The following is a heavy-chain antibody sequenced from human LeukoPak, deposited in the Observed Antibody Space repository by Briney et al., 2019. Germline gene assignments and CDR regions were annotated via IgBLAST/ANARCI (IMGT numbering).Heavy chain of an antibody. V-gene: IGHV3-23*01. J-gene: IGHJ4*02. CDR2: STGSDGTS. CDR1: GFTFTNYA. D-gene: IGHD3-9*01. CDR3: AKWGDYDMLTGYYVPDY. Sequence: PGTSLRLSCVASGFTFTNYAMSWVRQAPGKGLEWVSASTGSDGTSHYADSVKGRFTISRDNSKNTLYLQVNSLRAEDTAVYYCAKWGDYDMLTGYYVPDYWGQGTLVTVSS.